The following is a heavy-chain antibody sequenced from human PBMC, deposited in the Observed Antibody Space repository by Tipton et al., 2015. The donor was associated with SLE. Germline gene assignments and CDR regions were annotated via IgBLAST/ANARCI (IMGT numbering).Heavy chain of an antibody. J-gene: IGHJ3*02. V-gene: IGHV3-11*01. Sequence: SLRLSCAASGFTFSDYYMSWIRQAPGKGLEWVSYISSSGSTIYYADSVKGRFTISRDNSKNTLYLQMNSLRAEDTAVYYCAKGGYCSSTSCLGAFDIWGQGTMVTVSS. CDR2: ISSSGSTI. CDR1: GFTFSDYY. CDR3: AKGGYCSSTSCLGAFDI. D-gene: IGHD2-2*01.